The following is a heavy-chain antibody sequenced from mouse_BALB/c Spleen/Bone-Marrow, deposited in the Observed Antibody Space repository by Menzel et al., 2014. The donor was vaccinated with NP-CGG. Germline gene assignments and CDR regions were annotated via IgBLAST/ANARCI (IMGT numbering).Heavy chain of an antibody. CDR3: ARDGNYAALDY. V-gene: IGHV1-77*01. Sequence: QVQLKQSGPELVKPGASVKMSCKAPGYTFTDYVISWEKQRTGQGLERIGEIDPGRGSSFYNEKFKAKATLTADKTANTAYMQLSSLTSEDSALYFCARDGNYAALDYWGQGTSVTGSS. CDR2: IDPGRGSS. CDR1: GYTFTDYV. J-gene: IGHJ4*01. D-gene: IGHD2-1*01.